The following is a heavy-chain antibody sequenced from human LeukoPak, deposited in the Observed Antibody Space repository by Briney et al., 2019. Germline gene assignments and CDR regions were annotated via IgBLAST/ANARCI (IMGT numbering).Heavy chain of an antibody. CDR3: ARFFSGYDSGWFDP. CDR1: GYTFTGYY. V-gene: IGHV1-2*02. CDR2: INPNSGGT. D-gene: IGHD5-12*01. J-gene: IGHJ5*02. Sequence: ASVKVSCKASGYTFTGYYVHWVRQAPGQGLEWVWWINPNSGGTNYAQKFQGRVTMTRDTSISTAYMELSRLRSDDTAVYYCARFFSGYDSGWFDPWGQGTLVSVSS.